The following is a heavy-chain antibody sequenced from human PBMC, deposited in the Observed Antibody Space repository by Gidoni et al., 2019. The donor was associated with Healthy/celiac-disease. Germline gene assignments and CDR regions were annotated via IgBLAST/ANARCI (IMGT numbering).Heavy chain of an antibody. D-gene: IGHD2-15*01. CDR3: TTTPVVAATGDAFDI. Sequence: EVQLVESGGGLVQPGGSLKLSCAAAGCTFSGSAMHWVRQASGKGLEWVGRIRSKANIYATAYAASVKGRFTISRDDSKNTAYLQMNSLNTEDTAVYYCTTTPVVAATGDAFDIWGQGTMVTVSS. CDR1: GCTFSGSA. J-gene: IGHJ3*02. V-gene: IGHV3-73*02. CDR2: IRSKANIYAT.